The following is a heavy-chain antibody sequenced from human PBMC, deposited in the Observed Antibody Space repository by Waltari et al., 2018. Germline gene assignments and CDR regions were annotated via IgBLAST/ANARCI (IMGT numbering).Heavy chain of an antibody. D-gene: IGHD3-22*01. CDR2: IIPIFGTA. J-gene: IGHJ2*01. V-gene: IGHV1-69*01. Sequence: QVQLVQSGAEVKKPGASVKVSCKASGYTFTSYYMHWVRQAPGQGLEWMGGIIPIFGTANYAQKFQGRDTITTDESTSTAYMELSSLRSEDTAVYYCAGYYDSSGYSDWYFDLWGRGTLVTVSS. CDR1: GYTFTSYY. CDR3: AGYYDSSGYSDWYFDL.